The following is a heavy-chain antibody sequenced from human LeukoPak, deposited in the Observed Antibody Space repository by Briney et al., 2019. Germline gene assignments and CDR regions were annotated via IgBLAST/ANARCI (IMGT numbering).Heavy chain of an antibody. D-gene: IGHD3-22*01. J-gene: IGHJ4*02. CDR2: IRSKANSYAT. Sequence: TGGSLRLSCAASGFTFSGSAMHWVRQASGKGLEWVGRIRSKANSYATAYAASVKGRFTISRDDSKNTAYLQMNSLKTEDTAVYYCTRPYYYDSSGKPNFDYWGQGTLVTVSS. CDR1: GFTFSGSA. CDR3: TRPYYYDSSGKPNFDY. V-gene: IGHV3-73*01.